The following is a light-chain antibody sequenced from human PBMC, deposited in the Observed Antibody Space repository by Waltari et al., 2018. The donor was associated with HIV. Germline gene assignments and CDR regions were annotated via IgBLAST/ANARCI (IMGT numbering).Light chain of an antibody. V-gene: IGLV3-21*02. Sequence: SYFLTQPPSVSVAPGQTARITCGGNNIGSRSVHWYQQKPGQAPVMVVFDDTYRPSGIPERFSGSNSGNTATLTITRVEAGDEADYFCQVWDTRSDHPVVFGGGTNLTVL. CDR3: QVWDTRSDHPVV. CDR2: DDT. J-gene: IGLJ2*01. CDR1: NIGSRS.